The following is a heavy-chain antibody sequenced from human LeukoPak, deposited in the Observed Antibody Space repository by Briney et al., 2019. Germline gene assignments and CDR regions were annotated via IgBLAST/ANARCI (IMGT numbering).Heavy chain of an antibody. V-gene: IGHV4-39*01. J-gene: IGHJ5*02. CDR3: AFSRAASSGTGS. D-gene: IGHD6-13*01. Sequence: SETLSLTCTVSGGSISSSNYHWGWIRQPPGKGPEWIGSIHYSGSTYYNPSLKSRVTISVDASKNQFSLKLNSVTAADTAVYYCAFSRAASSGTGSWGQGTLVTVSS. CDR1: GGSISSSNYH. CDR2: IHYSGST.